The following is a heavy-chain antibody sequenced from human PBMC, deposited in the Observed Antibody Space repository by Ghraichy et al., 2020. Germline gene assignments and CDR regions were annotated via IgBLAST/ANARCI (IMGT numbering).Heavy chain of an antibody. CDR3: TRMRAWCSPYFDY. Sequence: ASGLTFDYAASVKGRFTISRDDSKSIAYLQMNSLKTEDTAVYYCTRMRAWCSPYFDYWGQGTLVTVPS. CDR2: ASGLTF. D-gene: IGHD2-8*01. V-gene: IGHV3-49*02. J-gene: IGHJ4*02.